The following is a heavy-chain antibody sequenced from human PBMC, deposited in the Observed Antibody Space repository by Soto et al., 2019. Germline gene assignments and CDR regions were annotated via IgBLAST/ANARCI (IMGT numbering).Heavy chain of an antibody. CDR1: GYSFTSYW. V-gene: IGHV5-51*01. D-gene: IGHD5-18*01. J-gene: IGHJ4*02. CDR2: IYPGDSET. Sequence: PGESLKISCKGSGYSFTSYWIGWVRQMPGKGLEWMGIIYPGDSETRNSPSFQGQVTISADKSISTAYLQWSSLQASDTAIYFCARLHYSCGYLTYFDHWGQGTLVTVSS. CDR3: ARLHYSCGYLTYFDH.